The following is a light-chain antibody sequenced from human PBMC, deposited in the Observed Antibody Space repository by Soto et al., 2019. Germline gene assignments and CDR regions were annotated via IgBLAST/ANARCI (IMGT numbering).Light chain of an antibody. V-gene: IGLV2-14*01. Sequence: QSVLTQPASVSGSPGQSITISCTGTSSDVGGYSYVSWYQQHPGKAPKLLIYEVSNRPSGVSNRFSGSKSGNTASLTISGLQAEDEADYYCNSYTSRSTGVFGTGTKVTVL. CDR1: SSDVGGYSY. CDR3: NSYTSRSTGV. J-gene: IGLJ1*01. CDR2: EVS.